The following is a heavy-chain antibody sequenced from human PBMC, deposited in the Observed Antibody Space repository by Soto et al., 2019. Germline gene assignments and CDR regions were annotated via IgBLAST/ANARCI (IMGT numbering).Heavy chain of an antibody. Sequence: PSETLSVTWAVYGGSFSGYYWSWIRQPPGKGLEWIGEINHSGSTNYNPSLKSRVTISVDTSKNQFSLKLSSVTAADTAVYYCGRGSDARTLRYFDWLSRPFDYWGQGTLVTSPQ. CDR2: INHSGST. V-gene: IGHV4-34*01. CDR1: GGSFSGYY. J-gene: IGHJ4*02. D-gene: IGHD3-9*01. CDR3: GRGSDARTLRYFDWLSRPFDY.